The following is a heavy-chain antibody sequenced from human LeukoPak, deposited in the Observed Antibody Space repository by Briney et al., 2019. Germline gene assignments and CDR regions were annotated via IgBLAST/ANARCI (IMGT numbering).Heavy chain of an antibody. Sequence: SETLSLTCTVSGGSISGYYWSWIRQPPGKGLEWIRYIYYSGSTNYNPSLKSRVTISVDTSKNQFSLKLSSVTAADTAVYYCARSQRGYSIVPSPYGSFDYWGQGTLVTVSS. D-gene: IGHD4-11*01. CDR3: ARSQRGYSIVPSPYGSFDY. J-gene: IGHJ4*02. CDR1: GGSISGYY. V-gene: IGHV4-59*01. CDR2: IYYSGST.